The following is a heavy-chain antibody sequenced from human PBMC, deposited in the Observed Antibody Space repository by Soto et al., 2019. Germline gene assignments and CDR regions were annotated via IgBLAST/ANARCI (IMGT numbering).Heavy chain of an antibody. V-gene: IGHV1-3*04. CDR2: INTGTGQR. Sequence: ASVKVSCKTSGYTFRSYAMHWVRQAPGHGLEWMGWINTGTGQRKYSQKMQGGVSLTTDTSAHTAYMELSRLTSADTAVYYCARADGYNFDTWFDPWGQGTLVTVSS. J-gene: IGHJ5*02. CDR3: ARADGYNFDTWFDP. CDR1: GYTFRSYA. D-gene: IGHD1-1*01.